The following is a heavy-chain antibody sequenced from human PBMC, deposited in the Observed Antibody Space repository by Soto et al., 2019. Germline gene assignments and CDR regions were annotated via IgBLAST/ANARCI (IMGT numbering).Heavy chain of an antibody. CDR2: INAGNGNT. CDR1: GYTFTSYA. J-gene: IGHJ4*02. V-gene: IGHV1-3*01. D-gene: IGHD3-10*01. CDR3: ARDISGFGELAFDY. Sequence: QVQLVQSGAEVKKPGASVKVSCKASGYTFTSYAMHWVRQAPGQRLERMGWINAGNGNTKYSQKFQGRVTITRDTSASTAYMELSSLRSEDTAVYYCARDISGFGELAFDYWGQGTLVTVSS.